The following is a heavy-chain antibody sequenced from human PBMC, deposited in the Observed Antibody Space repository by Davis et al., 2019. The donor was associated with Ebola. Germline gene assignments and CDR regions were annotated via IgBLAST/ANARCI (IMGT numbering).Heavy chain of an antibody. CDR2: INAGNGNT. J-gene: IGHJ5*02. D-gene: IGHD6-19*01. V-gene: IGHV1-3*01. CDR1: GYTFTSYA. Sequence: AASVKVSCKASGYTFTSYAMHWVRQAPGQRLEWMGWINAGNGNTKYSQKFQGRVTTTRDTSASTAYMELSSLRSEDTAVYYCARVGIAVAGTGWFDPWGQGTLVTVSS. CDR3: ARVGIAVAGTGWFDP.